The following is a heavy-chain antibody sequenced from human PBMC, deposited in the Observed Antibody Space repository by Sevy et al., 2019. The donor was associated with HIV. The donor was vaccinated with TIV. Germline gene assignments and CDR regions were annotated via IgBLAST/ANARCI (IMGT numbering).Heavy chain of an antibody. CDR3: ARGSGVAFDYWGQGTLVTVSSGMDV. CDR2: INSDDTSI. D-gene: IGHD3-9*01. Sequence: GGSLRLSCEASGFPFSSHWMHWVRQGPGQGLVWVSGINSDDTSIPYADSVKGRFTISRDNGKNTLYLQMSSLRAEDTVLYYCARGSGVAFDYWGQGTLVTVSSGMDVWGQGTTVTVSS. V-gene: IGHV3-74*03. J-gene: IGHJ6*02. CDR1: GFPFSSHW.